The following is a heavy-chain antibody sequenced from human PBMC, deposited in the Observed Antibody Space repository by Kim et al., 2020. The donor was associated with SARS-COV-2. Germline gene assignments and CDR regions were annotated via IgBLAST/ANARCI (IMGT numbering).Heavy chain of an antibody. J-gene: IGHJ3*02. V-gene: IGHV3-74*01. Sequence: TRYADSVKRRFTISRDNAKNTLYLQINRLRAEDTAVYYCASLPSDDAFDIWGQGTMVTVSS. CDR2: T. CDR3: ASLPSDDAFDI.